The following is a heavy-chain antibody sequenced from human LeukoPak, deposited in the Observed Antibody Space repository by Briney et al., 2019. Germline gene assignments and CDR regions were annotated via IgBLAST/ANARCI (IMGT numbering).Heavy chain of an antibody. CDR1: GGSISSYY. V-gene: IGHV4-4*07. Sequence: SETLSLTCTVSGGSISSYYWSWIRQPAGKGLESIGHISTSGSTNYNPSLKSRVTMSVDTSKNQFSLKLSSVTAADTAVYYCAREPRGYYYYMDVWGKGTTVTVSS. CDR2: ISTSGST. J-gene: IGHJ6*03. CDR3: AREPRGYYYYMDV.